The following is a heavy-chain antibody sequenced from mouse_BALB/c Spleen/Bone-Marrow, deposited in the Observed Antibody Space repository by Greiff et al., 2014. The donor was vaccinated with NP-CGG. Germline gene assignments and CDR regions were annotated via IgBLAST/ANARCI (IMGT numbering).Heavy chain of an antibody. V-gene: IGHV14-3*02. D-gene: IGHD3-2*01. J-gene: IGHJ3*01. Sequence: VQLQQSGAELVKPGASVKLSCTSSGFNIRDTYIHWGRQRPEQGLEGVGKIDPAKDNTEYDPKFQGKATITADTPSNTAYLQLSSLTSEDTAVYYCARGVRQLGLPFWGQGTLVTVST. CDR1: GFNIRDTY. CDR3: ARGVRQLGLPF. CDR2: IDPAKDNT.